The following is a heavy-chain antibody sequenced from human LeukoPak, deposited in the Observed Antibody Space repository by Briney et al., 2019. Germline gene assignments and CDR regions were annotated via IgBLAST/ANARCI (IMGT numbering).Heavy chain of an antibody. Sequence: PDTLSLTCTVSGGSISSYYWSWIRQPAGKGLEWIGRIYTSGSTNYNPSLKSRVTMSVDTSKNQFSLKLSSVTAADTAVYYCSVTSPFYYYYYMDVWGKGTTVTVSS. CDR1: GGSISSYY. CDR3: SVTSPFYYYYYMDV. J-gene: IGHJ6*03. CDR2: IYTSGST. D-gene: IGHD4-17*01. V-gene: IGHV4-4*07.